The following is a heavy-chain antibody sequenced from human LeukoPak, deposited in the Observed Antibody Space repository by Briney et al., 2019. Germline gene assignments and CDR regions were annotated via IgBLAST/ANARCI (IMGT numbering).Heavy chain of an antibody. CDR2: INPSGGST. CDR3: ARDGAGLLWFGELWDY. V-gene: IGHV1-46*01. Sequence: ASVKVSCKASGCTFTSYYMHWVRQAPGQGLEWMGIINPSGGSTSYAQKFQGRVTMTRDTSTSTVYMELSSLRSEDTAVYYCARDGAGLLWFGELWDYWGQGTLVTVSS. D-gene: IGHD3-10*01. J-gene: IGHJ4*02. CDR1: GCTFTSYY.